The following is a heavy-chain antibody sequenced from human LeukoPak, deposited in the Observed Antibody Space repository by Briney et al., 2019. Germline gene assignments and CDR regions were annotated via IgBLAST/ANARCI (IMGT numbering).Heavy chain of an antibody. V-gene: IGHV3-30*02. CDR3: AKVLPGPFHY. Sequence: GGSLRLSCAASGFTFNTYAIHWVRQAPGKGLEWVAVIWYDGSNKYYADSVRGRFTISRDNSKNTLYLQMNSLRAEDTAVYYCAKVLPGPFHYWGQGTLVTVSS. D-gene: IGHD1-1*01. J-gene: IGHJ4*02. CDR2: IWYDGSNK. CDR1: GFTFNTYA.